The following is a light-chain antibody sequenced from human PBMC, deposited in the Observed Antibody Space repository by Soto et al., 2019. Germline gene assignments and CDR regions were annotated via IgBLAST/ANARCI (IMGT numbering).Light chain of an antibody. J-gene: IGLJ2*01. CDR3: AAWDVSLVV. CDR1: SSNIGTNT. V-gene: IGLV1-44*01. CDR2: SDN. Sequence: QSVLTQPPSASGTPGQRVTIFCSGSSSNIGTNTVIWYQQLPGAAPKLLIYSDNQRPSGVPDRFSGSKSGTSASLAISWLQSEDEADYYCAAWDVSLVVFGGGTKVTVL.